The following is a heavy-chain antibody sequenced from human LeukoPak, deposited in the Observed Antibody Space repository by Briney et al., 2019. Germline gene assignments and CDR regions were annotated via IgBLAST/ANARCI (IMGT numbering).Heavy chain of an antibody. Sequence: PSETLSLTCTVSGGSISSYYWSWIRQPPGKGLEWIGYIYYSGSTNYNPSLKSRVTISVDTSKNQFSLKLSSVTAADTAVYHCARGAVWFDPWGQGTLVTVSS. V-gene: IGHV4-59*01. CDR1: GGSISSYY. CDR3: ARGAVWFDP. J-gene: IGHJ5*02. CDR2: IYYSGST.